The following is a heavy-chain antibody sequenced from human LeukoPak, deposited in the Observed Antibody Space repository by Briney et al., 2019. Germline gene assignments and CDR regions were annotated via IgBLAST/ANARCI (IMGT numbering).Heavy chain of an antibody. CDR2: ISGSGGST. V-gene: IGHV3-23*01. CDR3: AKDGQWELLLEFDY. CDR1: GFTFSSYA. D-gene: IGHD1-26*01. Sequence: PGGSLRLSCAASGFTFSSYAMSRVRQAPGKGLEWVSAISGSGGSTYYADSVKGRFTISRDNSKNTLYLQMNSLRAEDTAVYYCAKDGQWELLLEFDYWGQGTLVTVSS. J-gene: IGHJ4*02.